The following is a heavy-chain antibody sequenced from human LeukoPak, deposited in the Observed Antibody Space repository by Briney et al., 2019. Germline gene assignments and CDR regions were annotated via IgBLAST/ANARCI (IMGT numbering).Heavy chain of an antibody. J-gene: IGHJ6*02. CDR3: ARDALTVGATPDGGMDV. CDR2: IWYDGSNK. CDR1: GFTFSSYG. D-gene: IGHD1-26*01. Sequence: GRSLRLSCAASGFTFSSYGMHWVRQAPGKWLEWVAVIWYDGSNKYYADSVKGRFTISRDNSKNTLYLQMNSLRAEDTAVYYCARDALTVGATPDGGMDVWGQGTTVTVSS. V-gene: IGHV3-33*01.